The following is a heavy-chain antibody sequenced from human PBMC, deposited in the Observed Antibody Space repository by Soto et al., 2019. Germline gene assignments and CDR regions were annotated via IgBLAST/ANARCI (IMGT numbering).Heavy chain of an antibody. CDR3: ARDLTTGTRYFDY. D-gene: IGHD6-13*01. CDR1: GFTFSSYS. Sequence: EVQLVESGGGLVKPGGSLRLSCAASGFTFSSYSMNWVRQAPGKGLGWVSSISSSSSYIYYADSVKGRFTISRDNAKNSLYLQMNSLRAEDTAVYYCARDLTTGTRYFDYWGQGTLVTVSS. J-gene: IGHJ4*02. V-gene: IGHV3-21*01. CDR2: ISSSSSYI.